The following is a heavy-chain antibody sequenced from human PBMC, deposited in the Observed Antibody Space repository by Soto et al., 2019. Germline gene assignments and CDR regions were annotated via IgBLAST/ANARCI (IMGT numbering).Heavy chain of an antibody. J-gene: IGHJ3*02. V-gene: IGHV5-10-1*01. Sequence: GESLKISCKGSGYSFTSYWISWVRQMPGKGLEWMGRIDPSDSYTNYSPSFQGHVTISADKSISTAYLQWSSLKASDTAMYYCASVATMIVVVTDDAFDIWGQGTMVT. CDR2: IDPSDSYT. CDR3: ASVATMIVVVTDDAFDI. D-gene: IGHD3-22*01. CDR1: GYSFTSYW.